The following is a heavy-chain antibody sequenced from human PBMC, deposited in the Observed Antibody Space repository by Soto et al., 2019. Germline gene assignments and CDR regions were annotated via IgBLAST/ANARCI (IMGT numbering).Heavy chain of an antibody. CDR1: AGSITTSY. J-gene: IGHJ5*02. CDR2: ISYRGST. D-gene: IGHD3-22*01. Sequence: SETLSLTCTVSAGSITTSYWSWIRQPLGKALEWIGYISYRGSTNYNPSLKSRLTISIDTSKSQISLKLTSMTTADTAVYYCASSGIVGREVNTWFDPWGQGTLVTVSS. V-gene: IGHV4-59*01. CDR3: ASSGIVGREVNTWFDP.